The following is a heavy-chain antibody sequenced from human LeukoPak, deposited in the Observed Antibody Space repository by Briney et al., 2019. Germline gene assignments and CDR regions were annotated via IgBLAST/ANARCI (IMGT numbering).Heavy chain of an antibody. CDR3: ARTKLYCSGGSCYSSLDY. CDR2: IYTSGST. V-gene: IGHV4-4*07. D-gene: IGHD2-15*01. J-gene: IGHJ4*02. CDR1: GGSISSYY. Sequence: SETLSLTCTVSGGSISSYYWSWIRQPAGKGLEWIGRIYTSGSTNYNPSLKSRVTMSVDTSKNQFSLKLSSVTAADTAVYYCARTKLYCSGGSCYSSLDYWGQGTLVTVSS.